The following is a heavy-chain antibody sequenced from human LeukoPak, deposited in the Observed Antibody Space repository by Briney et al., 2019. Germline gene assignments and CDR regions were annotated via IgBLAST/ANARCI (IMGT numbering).Heavy chain of an antibody. CDR3: ARVGTAEGTLEDY. J-gene: IGHJ4*02. CDR1: GFTFSSYW. V-gene: IGHV3-7*01. Sequence: GGSLRVSCAASGFTFSSYWMSWVRQPPGKGLEWVANIKNDGSEKYYVDSVKGRFTISRDNAKNSLYLQMNSLRAEDTAVYYCARVGTAEGTLEDYWGQGTLFTVSS. D-gene: IGHD6-13*01. CDR2: IKNDGSEK.